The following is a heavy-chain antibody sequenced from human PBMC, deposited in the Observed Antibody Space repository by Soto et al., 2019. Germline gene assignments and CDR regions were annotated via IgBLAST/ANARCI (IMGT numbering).Heavy chain of an antibody. J-gene: IGHJ6*02. CDR2: ISAYNGNT. Sequence: QVQLVQSGAEVKKPGASVKVSCKASGYTFTSYGISWVRQAPGQGLEWMGWISAYNGNTNYAQKLQGRVTMTTDTSTSTAYMEMRSLRSDDPAVYYCAREINFIDYDFWSGPISYYYGMDVWGQGTTVTVSS. CDR3: AREINFIDYDFWSGPISYYYGMDV. D-gene: IGHD3-3*01. CDR1: GYTFTSYG. V-gene: IGHV1-18*04.